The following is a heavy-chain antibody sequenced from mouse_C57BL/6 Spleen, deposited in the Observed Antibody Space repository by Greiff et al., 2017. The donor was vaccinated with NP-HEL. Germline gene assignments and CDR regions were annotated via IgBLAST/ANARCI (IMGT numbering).Heavy chain of an antibody. D-gene: IGHD2-4*01. CDR1: GFTFSSYA. CDR2: ISSGGDYI. J-gene: IGHJ4*01. V-gene: IGHV5-9-1*02. Sequence: EVHLVESGEGLVKPGGSLKLSCAASGFTFSSYAMSWVRQTPEKRLEWVAYISSGGDYIYYADTVKGRFTISRDNARNTLYLQMSSLKSEDTAMYYCTRGSYDYDWGYAMDYWGQGTSVTVSS. CDR3: TRGSYDYDWGYAMDY.